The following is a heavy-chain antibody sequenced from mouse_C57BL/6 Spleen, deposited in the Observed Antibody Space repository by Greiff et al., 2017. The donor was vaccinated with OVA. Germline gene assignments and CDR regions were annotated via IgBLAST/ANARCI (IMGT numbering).Heavy chain of an antibody. V-gene: IGHV1-15*01. CDR3: TRRGVYYGNYFDY. J-gene: IGHJ2*01. CDR1: GYTFTDYE. CDR2: IDPETGGT. D-gene: IGHD2-1*01. Sequence: QVHVKQSGAELVRPGASVTLSCKASGYTFTDYEMHWVKQTPVHGLEWIGAIDPETGGTAYNQKFKGKAILTADKSSSTAYMELRSLTSEDSAVYYCTRRGVYYGNYFDYWGQGTTLTVSS.